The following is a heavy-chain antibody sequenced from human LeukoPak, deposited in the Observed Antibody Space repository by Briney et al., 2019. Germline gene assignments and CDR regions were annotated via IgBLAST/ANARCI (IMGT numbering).Heavy chain of an antibody. Sequence: PSETLSLTCTVSGGSISSHYWSWIRQPPGKGLEWIGYIYYSGSTNYNPSLKSRVTISVDTSKNQFSLKLSSVTAADTAVYYCARVDDILTGYWFDPWGQGTPVTVSS. CDR1: GGSISSHY. CDR2: IYYSGST. CDR3: ARVDDILTGYWFDP. J-gene: IGHJ5*02. D-gene: IGHD3-9*01. V-gene: IGHV4-59*11.